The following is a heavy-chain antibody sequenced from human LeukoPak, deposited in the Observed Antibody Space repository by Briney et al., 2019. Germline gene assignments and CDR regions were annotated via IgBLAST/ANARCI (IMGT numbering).Heavy chain of an antibody. J-gene: IGHJ5*02. CDR1: GGSFSAYY. D-gene: IGHD6-13*01. CDR2: INHSGST. V-gene: IGHV4-34*01. Sequence: SETLSPTCAVYGGSFSAYYWSWIRQPPGKGLEWIGEINHSGSTNYNPSLKSRVTISIDTSKNQFSLEMSSVTAADTAVYYCARGRGARSSRWYNWFDPWGQGTLVTASS. CDR3: ARGRGARSSRWYNWFDP.